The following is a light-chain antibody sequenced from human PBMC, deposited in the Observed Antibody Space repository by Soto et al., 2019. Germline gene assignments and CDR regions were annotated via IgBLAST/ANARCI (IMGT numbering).Light chain of an antibody. V-gene: IGKV3-11*01. Sequence: EVVLTQSPATLSLSPGERANLSCLTSQSVSRTLAWYQQKSGQVPRLLIYDPSNRATGIPTRFSGSGSGTDFTLTISSLEPEEFAVYYCQQRYNSPRTFGQGTKVEIK. CDR2: DPS. J-gene: IGKJ1*01. CDR1: QSVSRT. CDR3: QQRYNSPRT.